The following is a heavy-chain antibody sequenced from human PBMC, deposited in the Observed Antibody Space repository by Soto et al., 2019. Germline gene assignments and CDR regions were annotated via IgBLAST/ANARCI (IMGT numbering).Heavy chain of an antibody. CDR1: GYTFTSYG. D-gene: IGHD3-3*01. CDR2: ISAYIGNT. Sequence: ASVKVSCKASGYTFTSYGISWVRQAPGQGLEWMGWISAYIGNTNYAQKLQGRVTMTTDTSTGPAYMELRSLRSDDTAVYYCAIFDFWSGYYMAWFVPWGQGILVTVFS. CDR3: AIFDFWSGYYMAWFVP. J-gene: IGHJ5*02. V-gene: IGHV1-18*01.